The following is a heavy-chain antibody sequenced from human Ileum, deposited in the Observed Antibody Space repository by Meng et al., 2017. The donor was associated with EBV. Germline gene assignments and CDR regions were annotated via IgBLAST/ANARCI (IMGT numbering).Heavy chain of an antibody. V-gene: IGHV1-18*01. CDR2: ISANNGDR. J-gene: IGHJ4*02. Sequence: HVPLFLSGGEVTTPWASVKVSCKASGFTFTNYGFTWVRQAPGQGLEWMGWISANNGDRHYAQKFQDRVTLTTDGYTPTVYMELRSLRSDDTAVYFCARKPTSAALDYWGQGTLVTVSS. D-gene: IGHD6-13*01. CDR3: ARKPTSAALDY. CDR1: GFTFTNYG.